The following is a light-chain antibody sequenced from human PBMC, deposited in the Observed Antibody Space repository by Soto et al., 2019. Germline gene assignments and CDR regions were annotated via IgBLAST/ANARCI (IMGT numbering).Light chain of an antibody. CDR2: GAF. CDR1: QSISSS. J-gene: IGKJ1*01. Sequence: EIVMSQSPATLSVSPGERATLFCGASQSISSSLAWYQQKPGQAPRLLIYGAFTRATGIPARFSGSGSGTEFTLTISSLQSEDFAVYYCQQFNNRPPTFGQGTKVDI. V-gene: IGKV3-15*01. CDR3: QQFNNRPPT.